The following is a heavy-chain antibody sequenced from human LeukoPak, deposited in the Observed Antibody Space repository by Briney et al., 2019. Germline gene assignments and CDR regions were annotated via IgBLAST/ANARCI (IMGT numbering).Heavy chain of an antibody. D-gene: IGHD3-22*01. CDR2: ISSSGSTTI. V-gene: IGHV3-11*04. Sequence: GGSLRLSCAASGFTFSDYYMSWIRQAPGKGLEWVSYISSSGSTTIYYADSVKGRFTISRDNAKNSLYLQMNSLRAEDTAVYYCAREVYYYDSSGFYYSGGFGYWGQGTLLTVSS. CDR1: GFTFSDYY. J-gene: IGHJ4*02. CDR3: AREVYYYDSSGFYYSGGFGY.